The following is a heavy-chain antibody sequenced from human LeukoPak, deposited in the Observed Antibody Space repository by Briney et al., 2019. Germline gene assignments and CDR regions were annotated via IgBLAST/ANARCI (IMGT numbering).Heavy chain of an antibody. J-gene: IGHJ6*04. CDR1: GFTFSSYA. CDR2: ISGSGGST. D-gene: IGHD2-2*01. Sequence: GGSLRLSCAASGFTFSSYAMSWVRQAPGKGLEGVSAISGSGGSTYYADSVKGRFTISRDNSKNTLYLQMNSLRAEDTAVYYCAKDTSYQLLYYYYYGMDVWGKGTTVTVSS. CDR3: AKDTSYQLLYYYYYGMDV. V-gene: IGHV3-23*01.